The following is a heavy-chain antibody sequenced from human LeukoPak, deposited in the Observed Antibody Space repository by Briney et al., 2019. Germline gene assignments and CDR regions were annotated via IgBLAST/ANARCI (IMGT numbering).Heavy chain of an antibody. CDR2: ISSSGSTI. J-gene: IGHJ4*02. V-gene: IGHV3-11*04. Sequence: NPGGSLRLSCAASGFTFSDYYMSWIRQAPGKGLEWVSYISSSGSTIYYADSVKGRFTISRDNAKNSLYLQMNSLRAEDTAVYYCAKGQTTVVTRGPFDYWGQGTLVTVSS. D-gene: IGHD4-23*01. CDR1: GFTFSDYY. CDR3: AKGQTTVVTRGPFDY.